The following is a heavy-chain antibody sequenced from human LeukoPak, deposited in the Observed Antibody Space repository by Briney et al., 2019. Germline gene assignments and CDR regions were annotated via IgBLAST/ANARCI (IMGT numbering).Heavy chain of an antibody. CDR3: ARAPVYYYDSSGYDAFDI. J-gene: IGHJ3*02. Sequence: ASVKVSCKASGGTFSSYAISWVRQAPGQGLEWIGGIIPIFGTANYAQKFQGRVTITADESTSTAYMELSSLRSEDTAVYYCARAPVYYYDSSGYDAFDIWGQGTMVTVSS. D-gene: IGHD3-22*01. V-gene: IGHV1-69*13. CDR1: GGTFSSYA. CDR2: IIPIFGTA.